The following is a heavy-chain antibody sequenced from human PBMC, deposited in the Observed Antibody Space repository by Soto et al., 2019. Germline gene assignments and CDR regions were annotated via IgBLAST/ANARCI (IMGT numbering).Heavy chain of an antibody. CDR2: IYYSGST. V-gene: IGHV4-59*01. CDR1: GGSISSYY. Sequence: KTSETLSLTCTVSGGSISSYYWSWIRQPPGKGLEWIGYIYYSGSTNYNPPLKSRVTISVDTSKNQFSLKLSSVTAADTAVYYCARDKRDWFDPWGQGTLVTVSS. CDR3: ARDKRDWFDP. J-gene: IGHJ5*02.